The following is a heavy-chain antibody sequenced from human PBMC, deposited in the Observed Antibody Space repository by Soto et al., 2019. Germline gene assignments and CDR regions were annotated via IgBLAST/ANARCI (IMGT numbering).Heavy chain of an antibody. CDR2: INHSGST. D-gene: IGHD5-12*01. V-gene: IGHV4-34*01. J-gene: IGHJ4*02. CDR3: ARGDIVATTDY. CDR1: GGSFSGYY. Sequence: QVQLQQCGAGLLKPSETLSLTCAVYGGSFSGYYWSWIRQPPGKGLEWIGEINHSGSTNYNPSLKSRVTISVDTSKNQFSLKLSSVTAADTAVYYCARGDIVATTDYWGQGTLVTVSS.